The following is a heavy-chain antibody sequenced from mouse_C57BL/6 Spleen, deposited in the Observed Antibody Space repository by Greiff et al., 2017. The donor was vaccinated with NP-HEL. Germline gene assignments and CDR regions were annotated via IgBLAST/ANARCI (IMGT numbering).Heavy chain of an antibody. V-gene: IGHV1-53*01. Sequence: VQLQQPGTELVKPGASVKLSCKASGYTFTSYWMHWVKQRPGQGLEWIGNINPSNGGTNYNEKFKSKATLTVDKSSSTAYMQLSGLTSEDSAVYYCARSYYYGSTYYAMDYWGQGTSVTVSS. CDR2: INPSNGGT. CDR1: GYTFTSYW. D-gene: IGHD1-1*01. CDR3: ARSYYYGSTYYAMDY. J-gene: IGHJ4*01.